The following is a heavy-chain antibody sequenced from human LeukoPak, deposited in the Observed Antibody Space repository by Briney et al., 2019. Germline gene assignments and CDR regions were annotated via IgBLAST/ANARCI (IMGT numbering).Heavy chain of an antibody. CDR3: ARDYEGLGI. CDR2: INSDGSNT. Sequence: GGSLRLSCAASGFSFSNYRMHWVRQPPGKGLVWVSLINSDGSNTNYADSVKGRFTISRDNAKNTLYLQMNSLRDEDTAMYFCARDYEGLGIWGQGTLVTVSS. V-gene: IGHV3-74*01. CDR1: GFSFSNYR. D-gene: IGHD3-3*01. J-gene: IGHJ3*02.